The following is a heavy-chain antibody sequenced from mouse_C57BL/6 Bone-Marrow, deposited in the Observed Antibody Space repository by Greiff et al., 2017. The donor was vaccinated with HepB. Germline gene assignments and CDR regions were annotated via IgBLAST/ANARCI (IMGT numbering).Heavy chain of an antibody. CDR1: GYTFTSYW. CDR2: IDPSDSYT. D-gene: IGHD1-1*01. CDR3: ARGGYYYGSSYVDFDG. J-gene: IGHJ1*03. Sequence: QVQLQQPGAELVKPGASVKLSCKASGYTFTSYWMQWVKQRPGQGLEWIGEIDPSDSYTNYNQKFKGKATLTVDTSSSTAYMQLSSLTSEDSAVYYCARGGYYYGSSYVDFDGWGTGTTVTVSS. V-gene: IGHV1-50*01.